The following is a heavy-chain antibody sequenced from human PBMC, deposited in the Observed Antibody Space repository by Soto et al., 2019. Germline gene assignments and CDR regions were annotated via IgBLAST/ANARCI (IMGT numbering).Heavy chain of an antibody. D-gene: IGHD2-2*01. V-gene: IGHV3-48*01. CDR2: ISSSSSTI. CDR3: ARDRGYGSSTSCLRGYYFDY. Sequence: PGGSLRLSCAASGFTFSSYSMNWVRQAPGKGLEWVSYISSSSSTIYYADSVKGRFTISRDNAKNSLYLQMNSLRAEDTAVYYCARDRGYGSSTSCLRGYYFDYWGQGTLVTVAS. CDR1: GFTFSSYS. J-gene: IGHJ4*02.